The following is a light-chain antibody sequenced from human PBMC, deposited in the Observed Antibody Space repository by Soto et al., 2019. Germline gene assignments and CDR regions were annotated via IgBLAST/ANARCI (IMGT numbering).Light chain of an antibody. J-gene: IGKJ2*01. Sequence: DIQMTQSPSTLSASVGDRVTITCRASQSISSWLAWYQQKPGKDPTILIYKASSLESGVPSRFSGSGSGTEFTLTISSLQPDDFATYYCQQYDNSPYTFGQGSKLEIK. CDR1: QSISSW. CDR3: QQYDNSPYT. V-gene: IGKV1-5*03. CDR2: KAS.